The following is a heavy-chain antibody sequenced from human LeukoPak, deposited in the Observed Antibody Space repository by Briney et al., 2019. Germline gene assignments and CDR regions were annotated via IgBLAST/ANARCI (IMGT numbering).Heavy chain of an antibody. D-gene: IGHD6-19*01. CDR1: GYTFTSYG. V-gene: IGHV1-18*01. Sequence: ASVKVSCKASGYTFTSYGISWVRQAPGQGLEWMGWISAYNGNTNYAQKLQGRVTMTTDTSTSTAYMELRSLRSDDTAVYYCARVLLGSSGWPLRGKNAFDIWGQGTMVTVSS. CDR2: ISAYNGNT. J-gene: IGHJ3*02. CDR3: ARVLLGSSGWPLRGKNAFDI.